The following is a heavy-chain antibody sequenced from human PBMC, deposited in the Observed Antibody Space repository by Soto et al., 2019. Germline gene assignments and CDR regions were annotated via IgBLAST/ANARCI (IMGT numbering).Heavy chain of an antibody. V-gene: IGHV3-9*01. CDR2: SFGSSATI. Sequence: EVQLVESGGGLVQPGRSLRLACVASGFPCQQNVMHWIRQSPGKGLEWVSGSFGSSATIGYADSVKGRFTVSRDNAKNSMYLEMKSLRVEDTAMYYCIGEVSNGGLDYWGQGTLVTVSS. J-gene: IGHJ4*02. CDR1: GFPCQQNV. D-gene: IGHD2-8*01. CDR3: IGEVSNGGLDY.